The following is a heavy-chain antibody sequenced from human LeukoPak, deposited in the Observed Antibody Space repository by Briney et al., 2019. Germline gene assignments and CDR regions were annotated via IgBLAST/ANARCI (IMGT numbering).Heavy chain of an antibody. V-gene: IGHV3-23*01. J-gene: IGHJ4*02. CDR2: ISGSGSST. CDR1: GFTFSNYA. Sequence: GGSLRLSCAASGFTFSNYAMSWVRQAPGKGLEWVSAISGSGSSTYYADSVKGRFTISRDNYTNTLYLQMNSLRAEDTAVSYCAKVEVLPNDYWGQGTLVTVSS. CDR3: AKVEVLPNDY. D-gene: IGHD3-10*01.